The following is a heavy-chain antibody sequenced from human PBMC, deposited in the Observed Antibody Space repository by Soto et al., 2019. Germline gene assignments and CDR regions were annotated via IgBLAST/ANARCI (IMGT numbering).Heavy chain of an antibody. D-gene: IGHD6-6*01. CDR3: AKGRQPGTFEYSSSRVFDY. CDR1: GITFSSYS. Sequence: GSLIISCATSGITFSSYSMSLVLQAPGKGLEWVSAISGSGGSTYYADSVKGRFTISRDNSKNTLYLQMNSLRAEDTAVYYCAKGRQPGTFEYSSSRVFDYWGQGTLVTVSS. J-gene: IGHJ4*02. CDR2: ISGSGGST. V-gene: IGHV3-23*01.